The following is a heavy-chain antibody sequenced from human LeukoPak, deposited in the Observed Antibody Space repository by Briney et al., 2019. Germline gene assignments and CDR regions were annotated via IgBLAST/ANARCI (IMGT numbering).Heavy chain of an antibody. CDR1: GGTFSSYA. CDR3: ARKGALWFGELFHYMDV. V-gene: IGHV1-69*13. D-gene: IGHD3-10*01. Sequence: SVKVSCKASGGTFSSYAISCVRQAPGQGLEWMGGIIPIFGTANYAQKFQGRVTITADESTSTAYMELSSLRSEDTAVYYCARKGALWFGELFHYMDVWGKGTTVTVSS. J-gene: IGHJ6*03. CDR2: IIPIFGTA.